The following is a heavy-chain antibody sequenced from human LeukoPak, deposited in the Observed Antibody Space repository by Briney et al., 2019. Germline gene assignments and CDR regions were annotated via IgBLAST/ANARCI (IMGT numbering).Heavy chain of an antibody. V-gene: IGHV4-30-4*01. D-gene: IGHD3-3*01. CDR1: GGSISSGDSY. CDR2: IYYSGST. CDR3: ASVGFLEWLSDY. J-gene: IGHJ4*02. Sequence: SETLSLTCTVSGGSISSGDSYWSWIRQPPGKGLEWIGYIYYSGSTYYNPSLKSRVTISVDTSKNQFSLKLSSVTAADTAVYYCASVGFLEWLSDYWGQGTLVTVSS.